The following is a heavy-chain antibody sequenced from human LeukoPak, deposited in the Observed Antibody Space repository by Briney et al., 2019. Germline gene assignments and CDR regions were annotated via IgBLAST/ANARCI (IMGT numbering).Heavy chain of an antibody. CDR3: ARGPNPMVRGVTLFDY. J-gene: IGHJ4*02. Sequence: SETLSLTCALSAGSITIGGYSSSWIRQPPGKGLEWIGYIYHSGSTYYNPSLKSRVTISVDRSKNQFSLKLSSVTAADTAVYYCARGPNPMVRGVTLFDYWGQGTLVTVSS. CDR1: AGSITIGGYS. V-gene: IGHV4-30-2*01. D-gene: IGHD3-10*01. CDR2: IYHSGST.